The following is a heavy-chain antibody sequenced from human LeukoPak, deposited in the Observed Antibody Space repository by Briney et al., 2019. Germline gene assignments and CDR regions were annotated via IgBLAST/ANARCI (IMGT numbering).Heavy chain of an antibody. CDR2: ISWNSGSI. Sequence: PGRSLRLSCAASGFTFDDYAMHWVRQAPGKGLEWVSGISWNSGSIGYADSVKGRFTISRDNAKNSLYLQMNSLRAEDTALYYCAKDRDWSIKYYFDYWGQGTLVTVSS. CDR3: AKDRDWSIKYYFDY. CDR1: GFTFDDYA. V-gene: IGHV3-9*01. D-gene: IGHD3/OR15-3a*01. J-gene: IGHJ4*02.